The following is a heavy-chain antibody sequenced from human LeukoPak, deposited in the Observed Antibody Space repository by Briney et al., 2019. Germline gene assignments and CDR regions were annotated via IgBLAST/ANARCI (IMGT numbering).Heavy chain of an antibody. CDR3: ARARPVYYYGSGKNWFDP. D-gene: IGHD3-10*01. V-gene: IGHV4-34*01. J-gene: IGHJ5*02. CDR1: GGSFSGYY. Sequence: PSQTLSLTCAVYGGSFSGYYWSWIRQPPGKGLEWIGEINHSGSTNYNPSLKSRVTISVDTSKTQFSLKLSSVTAADTAVYYCARARPVYYYGSGKNWFDPWGQGTLVTVSS. CDR2: INHSGST.